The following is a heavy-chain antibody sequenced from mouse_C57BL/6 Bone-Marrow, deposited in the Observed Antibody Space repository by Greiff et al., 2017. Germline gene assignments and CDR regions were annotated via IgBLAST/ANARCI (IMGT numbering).Heavy chain of an antibody. Sequence: EESGPGLVKPSQSLSLTCSVTGYSITSGYYWNWIRQFPGNKLEWMGYISYDGSNNYNPSLKNRISITRDTSKNQFFLKLNSVTTEDTATYYCARDGNPDAMDYWGQGTSVTVSS. CDR1: GYSITSGYY. CDR2: ISYDGSN. J-gene: IGHJ4*01. D-gene: IGHD2-1*01. V-gene: IGHV3-6*01. CDR3: ARDGNPDAMDY.